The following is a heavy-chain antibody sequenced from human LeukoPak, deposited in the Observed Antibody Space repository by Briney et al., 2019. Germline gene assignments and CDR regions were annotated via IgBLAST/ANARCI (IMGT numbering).Heavy chain of an antibody. CDR1: GFTFSNYD. D-gene: IGHD1-26*01. J-gene: IGHJ6*02. Sequence: PGGSLRLSCEASGFTFSNYDMHWVRQAPGKGLEWVSAIGTSGDTYYPDSVKGRFTISRENVKSSLYFQMNSLRVGDTAVYFCARAPFRINFLGPYYYYGFDVWGQGTTVTVSS. V-gene: IGHV3-13*01. CDR2: IGTSGDT. CDR3: ARAPFRINFLGPYYYYGFDV.